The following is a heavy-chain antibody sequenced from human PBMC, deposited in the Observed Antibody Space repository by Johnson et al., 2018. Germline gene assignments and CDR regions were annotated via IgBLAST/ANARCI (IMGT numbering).Heavy chain of an antibody. D-gene: IGHD3-16*01. CDR3: AGNWVTHHYYYYGMDG. CDR1: GFTFSTYG. J-gene: IGHJ6*02. CDR2: IWYDGSNK. V-gene: IGHV3-33*01. Sequence: QVQLQESGGGEVQPGRSLILSCAASGFTFSTYGMHWVRQAPGKGLEWVAVIWYDGSNKYYADSVKGRFTISRDNSKNTLYLQMNSLRAEDTAVYYCAGNWVTHHYYYYGMDGWGQGTTVTVSS.